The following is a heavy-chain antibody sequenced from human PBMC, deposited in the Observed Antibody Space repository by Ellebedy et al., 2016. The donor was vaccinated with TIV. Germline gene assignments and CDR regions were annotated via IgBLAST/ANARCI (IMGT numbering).Heavy chain of an antibody. CDR2: TYVNGNT. V-gene: IGHV4-4*07. J-gene: IGHJ5*02. CDR3: ARDVWGSTWFDP. D-gene: IGHD3-16*01. Sequence: SETLSLXXTVSGGSISDYYWSWIRQPAGKGLEWLGRTYVNGNTNYNPSLKSRVTMSVDTSKIQFSLTLNSVTAADTAVYYCARDVWGSTWFDPWGQGTLVTVSS. CDR1: GGSISDYY.